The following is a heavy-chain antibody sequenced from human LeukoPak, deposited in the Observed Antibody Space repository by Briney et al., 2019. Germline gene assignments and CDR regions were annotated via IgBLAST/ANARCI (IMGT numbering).Heavy chain of an antibody. CDR2: ISTSNGNT. CDR3: ARDEGAPIAAANI. Sequence: ASVKVSCKASGYTFTTYNISWVRQAPGQGLEWMGWISTSNGNTNYSQKLQGRVTMTTDTSTSTAYMELRSLRSDDTAVYYCARDEGAPIAAANIWGLGTMVTVSS. D-gene: IGHD6-13*01. J-gene: IGHJ3*02. V-gene: IGHV1-18*01. CDR1: GYTFTTYN.